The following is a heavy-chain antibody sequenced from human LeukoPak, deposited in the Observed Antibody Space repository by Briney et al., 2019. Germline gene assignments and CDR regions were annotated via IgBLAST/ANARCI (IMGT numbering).Heavy chain of an antibody. J-gene: IGHJ4*02. CDR3: ARGGVYSYGLGRPHHDY. D-gene: IGHD5-18*01. V-gene: IGHV1-69*13. Sequence: ASVKVSCKASGGTFSSYAISWVRQAPGQGLEWMGGIIPIFGTANYAQKFQGRDTITADESTSTAYMELSSLRSEDTAVYYCARGGVYSYGLGRPHHDYWGQGTLVTVSS. CDR1: GGTFSSYA. CDR2: IIPIFGTA.